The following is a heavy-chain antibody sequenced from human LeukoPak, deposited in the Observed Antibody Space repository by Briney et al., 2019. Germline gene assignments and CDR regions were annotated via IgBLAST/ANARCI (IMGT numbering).Heavy chain of an antibody. V-gene: IGHV3-21*01. Sequence: GGSLRLSCAASGFTFSRYSMNWVRQAPGKGLEWVSSISSSSTYIYYADSVKGRFTISRDNGENSLYLQMNSLRAEDTAVYYCAGDYDSSGQNDYWGQGTLVTVSS. D-gene: IGHD3-22*01. J-gene: IGHJ4*02. CDR3: AGDYDSSGQNDY. CDR2: ISSSSTYI. CDR1: GFTFSRYS.